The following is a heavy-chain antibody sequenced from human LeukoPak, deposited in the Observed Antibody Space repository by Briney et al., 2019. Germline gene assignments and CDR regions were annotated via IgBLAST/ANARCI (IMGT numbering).Heavy chain of an antibody. V-gene: IGHV3-7*01. CDR1: GFTFSRHW. Sequence: PGGSLSLSCAASGFTFSRHWMSWVRQAPGKGLEWVANINQDGSEKAYVDSVKGRFTVSRDNAKNALYLVINSLRAEDTAVYFCARDRDGGYDSLYYYYYMDVWGKGTTVTVSS. CDR3: ARDRDGGYDSLYYYYYMDV. J-gene: IGHJ6*03. D-gene: IGHD5-12*01. CDR2: INQDGSEK.